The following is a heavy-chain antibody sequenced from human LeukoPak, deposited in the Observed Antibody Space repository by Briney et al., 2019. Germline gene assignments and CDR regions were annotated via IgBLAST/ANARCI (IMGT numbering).Heavy chain of an antibody. CDR2: IIPILGIA. V-gene: IGHV1-69*04. D-gene: IGHD5-18*01. J-gene: IGHJ6*02. Sequence: SVKVSCKASGGTFSSYAISWVRQAPGQGLEWMGRIIPILGIANYAQKFQGRVTITADKSTSTAYMEPSSLRSEDTAVYYCARDTSGYSYGSIYYYYGMDVWGQGTTVTVSS. CDR3: ARDTSGYSYGSIYYYYGMDV. CDR1: GGTFSSYA.